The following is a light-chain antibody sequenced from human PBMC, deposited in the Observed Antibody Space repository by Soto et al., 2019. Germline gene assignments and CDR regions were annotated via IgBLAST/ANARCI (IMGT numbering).Light chain of an antibody. J-gene: IGKJ1*01. CDR2: DAS. CDR3: QQYTGYSRT. Sequence: DIQMTQSPSTLSTSIGDRVTITCRSSQSISDSLAWYQQKPGKAPFLLISDASNLERGVPSRFSGSGSGTEFTLTISSMQPDGFATYYCQQYTGYSRTFGQGTKVDI. CDR1: QSISDS. V-gene: IGKV1-5*01.